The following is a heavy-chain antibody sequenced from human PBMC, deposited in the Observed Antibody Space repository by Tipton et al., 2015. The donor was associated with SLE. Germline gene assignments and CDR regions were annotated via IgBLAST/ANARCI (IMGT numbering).Heavy chain of an antibody. CDR1: GFTFSSYE. V-gene: IGHV3-48*03. Sequence: SLRLSCAASGFTFSSYEMNWVRQAPGKGLEWVSYISSSGSTIYYADSVKGRFTISRGNAKNSLYLQMNSLRAEDTAVYYCARVGAYSSSSGLYWGQGTLVTVSS. CDR3: ARVGAYSSSSGLY. CDR2: ISSSGSTI. J-gene: IGHJ4*02. D-gene: IGHD6-6*01.